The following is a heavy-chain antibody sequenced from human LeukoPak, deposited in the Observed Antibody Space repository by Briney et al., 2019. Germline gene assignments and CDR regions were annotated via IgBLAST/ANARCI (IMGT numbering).Heavy chain of an antibody. V-gene: IGHV3-7*01. CDR3: ARPYSISWELDS. CDR2: IKQDESEK. Sequence: GGSLRLSCASSGFNFGAYWMSWVREAPGKGLELVSTIKQDESEKYYVDSVKGRFTISRDNHKNSLYLQMNSLRAEDTAVYYCARPYSISWELDSWGQGTLVTVSS. D-gene: IGHD6-13*01. CDR1: GFNFGAYW. J-gene: IGHJ5*01.